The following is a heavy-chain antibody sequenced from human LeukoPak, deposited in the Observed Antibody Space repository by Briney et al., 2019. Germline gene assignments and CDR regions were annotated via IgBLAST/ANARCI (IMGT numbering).Heavy chain of an antibody. CDR1: GYTFTGYY. Sequence: ASVKVSCKASGYTFTGYYMHWVRQAPGHGLEWMGWINPNSGGTNYAQKFQGRVTMTRDASISTAYMELSRLRSDDTAVYYCARANVAGPAAMWQYNWFDPWGQGTLVTVSS. V-gene: IGHV1-2*02. CDR3: ARANVAGPAAMWQYNWFDP. CDR2: INPNSGGT. J-gene: IGHJ5*02. D-gene: IGHD2-2*01.